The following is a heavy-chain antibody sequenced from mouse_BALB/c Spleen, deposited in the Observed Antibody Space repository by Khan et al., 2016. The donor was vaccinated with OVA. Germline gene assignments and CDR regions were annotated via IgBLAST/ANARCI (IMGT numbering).Heavy chain of an antibody. V-gene: IGHV3-6*02. CDR2: IRYDGNS. CDR3: ARGGSSGPAWFAY. Sequence: EVQLQESGPGLVKPSQSLSLTCSVTGYSITSGYFWNWIRQFPGNKLEWMGYIRYDGNSNYNPSLINRISITRDTHKNQFFLKLNYVTPEDTATYYCARGGSSGPAWFAYWGQGTLVTVSA. CDR1: GYSITSGYF. J-gene: IGHJ3*01. D-gene: IGHD3-1*01.